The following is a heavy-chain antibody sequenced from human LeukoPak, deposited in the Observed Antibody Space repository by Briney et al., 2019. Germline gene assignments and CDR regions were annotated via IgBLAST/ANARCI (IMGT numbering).Heavy chain of an antibody. V-gene: IGHV1-46*01. CDR3: ARRNYYGSGSYYNYYYYYYMDV. CDR1: GYTFTSYY. J-gene: IGHJ6*03. Sequence: ASVNVSCKASGYTFTSYYMHWVRQAPGQGLEWMGIINPSGGSTSYAQKFQGRVTMTRDTSTSTVYMELSSLRSEDTAVYYCARRNYYGSGSYYNYYYYYYMDVWGKGTTVTISS. CDR2: INPSGGST. D-gene: IGHD3-10*01.